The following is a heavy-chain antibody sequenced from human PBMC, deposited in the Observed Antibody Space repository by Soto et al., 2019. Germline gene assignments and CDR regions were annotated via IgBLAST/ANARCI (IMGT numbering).Heavy chain of an antibody. CDR3: ARDLSWDYYYMDV. J-gene: IGHJ6*03. D-gene: IGHD3-16*01. Sequence: QVQLVQSGAEVKKPGSSVKVSCKASGGTFSSYTISWVRQAPGQGLEWMGRIIPILGIANYAQKFQGRVTITADKSTSTADMELSSLRSEDTAVYYCARDLSWDYYYMDVWGKGTTVTVSS. CDR2: IIPILGIA. V-gene: IGHV1-69*08. CDR1: GGTFSSYT.